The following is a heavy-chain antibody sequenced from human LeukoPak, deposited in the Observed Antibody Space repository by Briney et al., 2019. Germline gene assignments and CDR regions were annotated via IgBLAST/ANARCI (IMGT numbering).Heavy chain of an antibody. J-gene: IGHJ4*02. CDR2: IYTSGTI. Sequence: SETLSLTCTVSGGSISSYYWSWIRQPAGTALEWIGRIYTSGTITYNPSLKSRVTMSVDTSKNQFSLELSSVTAADTAVYYCARGIYYDFWSGYTPFDYWGRGTLVTVSS. D-gene: IGHD3-3*01. CDR3: ARGIYYDFWSGYTPFDY. CDR1: GGSISSYY. V-gene: IGHV4-4*07.